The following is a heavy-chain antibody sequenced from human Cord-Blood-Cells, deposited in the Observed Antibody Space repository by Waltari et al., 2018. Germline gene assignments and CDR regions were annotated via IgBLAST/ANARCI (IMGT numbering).Heavy chain of an antibody. D-gene: IGHD6-19*01. Sequence: QVQLVESGGGVVQPGRSLRLSCAASGFTFSSYAMHWVRQAPGKGREWGEVISYEGSNKYYADSVKGRFTISRDNSKNKLYLQMNSLRAEDTAVYYCARDPPGKQWLVPDYWGQGTLVTVSS. CDR2: ISYEGSNK. V-gene: IGHV3-30*04. CDR3: ARDPPGKQWLVPDY. CDR1: GFTFSSYA. J-gene: IGHJ4*02.